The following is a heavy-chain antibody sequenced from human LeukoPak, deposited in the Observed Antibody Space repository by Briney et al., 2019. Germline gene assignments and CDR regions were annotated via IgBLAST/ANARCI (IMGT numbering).Heavy chain of an antibody. D-gene: IGHD3-10*01. CDR2: ISYDGSNK. Sequence: PGGSLRLSCAASGFTFSSYGMHWVRQAPGKGLEWVAVISYDGSNKYYADSVKGRFTISRDNSKNTLYLQMNSLRAEDTAVYYCAKARRSGGFAYGPSGGYFDYWGQGTLVTVSS. J-gene: IGHJ4*02. V-gene: IGHV3-30*18. CDR3: AKARRSGGFAYGPSGGYFDY. CDR1: GFTFSSYG.